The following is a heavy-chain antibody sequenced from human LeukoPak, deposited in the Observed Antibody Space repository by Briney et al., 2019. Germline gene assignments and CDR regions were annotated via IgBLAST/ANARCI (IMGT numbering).Heavy chain of an antibody. CDR2: VYSGGTT. J-gene: IGHJ5*02. V-gene: IGHV3-53*01. CDR1: GSNVSSNY. D-gene: IGHD5-18*01. Sequence: GGSLRLSCAASGSNVSSNYMSWVRQAPGKGPEWVSVVYSGGTTFYADSVKGRFTISRDNSKNTLYLQMNSLRAEDTAMYYCARSVDTAMAPGSWGQGTLVTVSS. CDR3: ARSVDTAMAPGS.